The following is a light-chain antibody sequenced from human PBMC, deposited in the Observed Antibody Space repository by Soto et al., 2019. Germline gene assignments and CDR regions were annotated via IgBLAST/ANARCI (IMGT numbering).Light chain of an antibody. J-gene: IGKJ1*01. CDR1: QSISSN. CDR2: GAS. Sequence: EIVMTQSPATLSVSPGEGVTLSCRASQSISSNLAWYQQKPGQAPRLLIYGASTRAAGIPGRFSGSGSGTDFTLTINSLQSEDFAIYYCQQYTNWPRTFGLGTKVEVK. V-gene: IGKV3-15*01. CDR3: QQYTNWPRT.